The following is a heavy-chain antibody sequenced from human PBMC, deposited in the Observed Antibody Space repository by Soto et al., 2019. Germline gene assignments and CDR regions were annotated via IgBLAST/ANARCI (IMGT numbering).Heavy chain of an antibody. Sequence: EVKLVESGGGLVQPGGSLRLSCAASGFTFRNYCLGWVRQAPGKGLEWVANINEDGSEEYYVDSVRGRFIISRDNARNSLFLQMNSLRGEDTAIYYCARIEIGSYHYWGPGTLVTVSS. CDR3: ARIEIGSYHY. D-gene: IGHD1-26*01. J-gene: IGHJ4*02. V-gene: IGHV3-7*01. CDR1: GFTFRNYC. CDR2: INEDGSEE.